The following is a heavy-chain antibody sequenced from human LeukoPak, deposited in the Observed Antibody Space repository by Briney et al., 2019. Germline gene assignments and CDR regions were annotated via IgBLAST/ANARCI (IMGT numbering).Heavy chain of an antibody. CDR2: TRNKANSYTT. Sequence: GGSLRLSCAASGFTFSDHYMDWFRQAPGKGLEWVGRTRNKANSYTTEYAASVKGRFTISRDDSKNSLYLQMNSLKTEDTAVYYCAREHHYNSGWHDAFDIWGQGTMVTVSS. CDR3: AREHHYNSGWHDAFDI. CDR1: GFTFSDHY. V-gene: IGHV3-72*01. D-gene: IGHD6-19*01. J-gene: IGHJ3*02.